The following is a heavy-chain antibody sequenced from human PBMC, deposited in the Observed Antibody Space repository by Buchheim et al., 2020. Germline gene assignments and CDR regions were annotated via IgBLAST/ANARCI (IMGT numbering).Heavy chain of an antibody. V-gene: IGHV3-30*18. Sequence: QVQLVESGGGVVQPGRSLRLSCAASGFTFSSYGMHWVRQAPGKGLEWVAVISYDGSNKYYADSVKGRFTISRDNSKNTLYLQMNSLRAEDTAVYYCAKFLSNWNDGPNWFDPWGQGTL. CDR1: GFTFSSYG. J-gene: IGHJ5*02. CDR2: ISYDGSNK. CDR3: AKFLSNWNDGPNWFDP. D-gene: IGHD1-1*01.